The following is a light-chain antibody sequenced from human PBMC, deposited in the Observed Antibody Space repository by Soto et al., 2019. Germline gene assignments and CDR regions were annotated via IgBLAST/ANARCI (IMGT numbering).Light chain of an antibody. V-gene: IGKV1-5*03. CDR3: QQYDSYPLT. Sequence: DIQMTQSPSTLSASVGDRVTITCRASQSISSWLAWYQQKPGKAPNPLIYKASTLESGVPSRFSGSGSGTEFTLTVSSLQSDDFATYYCQQYDSYPLTFGGGTKVDIK. J-gene: IGKJ4*01. CDR2: KAS. CDR1: QSISSW.